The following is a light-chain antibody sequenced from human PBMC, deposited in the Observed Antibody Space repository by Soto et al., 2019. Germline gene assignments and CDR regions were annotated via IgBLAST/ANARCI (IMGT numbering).Light chain of an antibody. J-gene: IGKJ5*01. V-gene: IGKV3D-15*01. Sequence: ATLSLTHGQRGTLSCRAIQGIGGTLAWYQQKQGQTPRLLIYGASSRATGIPDRFSGSGSGTDFTLTISSLQPEDFATYYCQESYSTPIPFGQ. CDR3: QESYSTPIP. CDR1: QGIGGT. CDR2: GAS.